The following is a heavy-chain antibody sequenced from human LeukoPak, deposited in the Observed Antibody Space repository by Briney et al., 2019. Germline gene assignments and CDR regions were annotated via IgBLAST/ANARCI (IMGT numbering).Heavy chain of an antibody. CDR1: GFTVSSNY. V-gene: IGHV3-7*05. J-gene: IGHJ4*02. CDR2: IESVGSAK. D-gene: IGHD6-19*01. CDR3: ARDLGSGGWADY. Sequence: GGSLRLSCAASGFTVSSNYMSWVRPAPGKGLAWVANIESVGSAKYYGDSVKGRFTNSRDNAKKELYLQINSQRAEKTGVYSCARDLGSGGWADYWGEGTLGTVST.